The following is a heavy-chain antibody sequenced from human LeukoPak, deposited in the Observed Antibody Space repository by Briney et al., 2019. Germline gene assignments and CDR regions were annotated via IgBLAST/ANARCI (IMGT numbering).Heavy chain of an antibody. D-gene: IGHD2-2*01. CDR2: IYPGDSDT. CDR1: GYSFTSYW. CDR3: ARQRMGDCSSTSCTYYYYMDV. Sequence: GESLKISCKGSGYSFTSYWIGWGRQMPGKGLEWMVIIYPGDSDTRYSPSFQGQVTISADKSISTAYLQWSSLKASDTAMYYYARQRMGDCSSTSCTYYYYMDVWGKGTTVTVSS. V-gene: IGHV5-51*01. J-gene: IGHJ6*03.